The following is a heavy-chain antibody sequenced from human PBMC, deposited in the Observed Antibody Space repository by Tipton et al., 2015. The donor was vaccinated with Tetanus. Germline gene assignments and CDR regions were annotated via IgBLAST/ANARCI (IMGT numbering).Heavy chain of an antibody. D-gene: IGHD3-3*01. V-gene: IGHV4-61*08. J-gene: IGHJ4*02. CDR3: ARIHDFWSGYFDF. CDR2: ILYKGGT. CDR1: GGSVSSGGYY. Sequence: TLSLTCTASGGSVSSGGYYWSWVRQPPGKGLEYIGYILYKGGTNYNPSLKSRVIISADASKNQSSLKLSSVTAADTAVYYCARIHDFWSGYFDFWGQGTLVSVSS.